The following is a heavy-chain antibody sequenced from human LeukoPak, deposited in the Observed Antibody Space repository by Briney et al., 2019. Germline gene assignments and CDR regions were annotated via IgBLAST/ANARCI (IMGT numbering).Heavy chain of an antibody. D-gene: IGHD3-22*01. CDR1: GYTFTSYY. J-gene: IGHJ4*02. CDR3: ARGPGPADDGGGYCFDY. V-gene: IGHV1-46*01. CDR2: INPSGGST. Sequence: ASVTVSCKASGYTFTSYYLYWVRRAPGQGLEWMGVINPSGGSTTSAQKFQGRVTMTRDTSTSTVYMELRSLRSEDTAVYYCARGPGPADDGGGYCFDYWGQGTLVTVSS.